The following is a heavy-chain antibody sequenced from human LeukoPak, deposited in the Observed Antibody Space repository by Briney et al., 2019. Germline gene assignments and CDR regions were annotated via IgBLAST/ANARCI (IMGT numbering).Heavy chain of an antibody. CDR3: ARGGSGISNAFDI. D-gene: IGHD3-10*01. Sequence: SETLSLTCCVSGGSISSYYWSWIRQPPGKGLEWIGYLYYSGSTNSNPSLKSRVTMSVDTSKNQFPLKLRSVTAADTAVYYCARGGSGISNAFDIWGQGTMVTVSS. CDR2: LYYSGST. CDR1: GGSISSYY. J-gene: IGHJ3*02. V-gene: IGHV4-59*01.